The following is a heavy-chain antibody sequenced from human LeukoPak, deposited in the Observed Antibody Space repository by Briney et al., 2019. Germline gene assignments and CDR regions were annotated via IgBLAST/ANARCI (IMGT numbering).Heavy chain of an antibody. D-gene: IGHD3-22*01. CDR3: ARLNYDSYYMDV. CDR2: ISGSGGST. CDR1: GFTFSSYG. V-gene: IGHV3-23*01. J-gene: IGHJ6*03. Sequence: PGGSLRLSCAASGFTFSSYGMSWVRQAPGKGLERVSAISGSGGSTYYADSVKGRFTISRDNSKNTLYLQMNSLRAEDTAVYYCARLNYDSYYMDVWGKGTTVTISS.